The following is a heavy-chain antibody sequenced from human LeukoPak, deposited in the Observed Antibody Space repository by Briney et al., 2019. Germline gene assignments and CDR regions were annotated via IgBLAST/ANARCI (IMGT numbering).Heavy chain of an antibody. J-gene: IGHJ4*02. D-gene: IGHD2-2*01. CDR2: IYYSGST. V-gene: IGHV4-59*01. CDR3: ARDRCSSTSCSYFDY. Sequence: SETLSLTCTVSGGSISSYYWSWTRQPPGKGLEWIGYIYYSGSTNYNPSLKSRVTISVDTSKNQFSLKLSSVTAADTAVYYCARDRCSSTSCSYFDYWGQGTLVTVSS. CDR1: GGSISSYY.